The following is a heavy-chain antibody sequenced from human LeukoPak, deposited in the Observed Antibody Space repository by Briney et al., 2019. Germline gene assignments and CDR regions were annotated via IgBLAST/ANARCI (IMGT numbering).Heavy chain of an antibody. J-gene: IGHJ4*02. V-gene: IGHV1-46*03. Sequence: ASVKVSCKASGYTFTSYYMHWVRQAPGQGLEWMGIINPSGGSTSYAQKFQGRVTMTRDTSTSTVYMELSSLRSEDTAVYYCARDLYCSSTSCSYYFDCWGQGTLVTVSS. CDR2: INPSGGST. CDR1: GYTFTSYY. CDR3: ARDLYCSSTSCSYYFDC. D-gene: IGHD2-2*01.